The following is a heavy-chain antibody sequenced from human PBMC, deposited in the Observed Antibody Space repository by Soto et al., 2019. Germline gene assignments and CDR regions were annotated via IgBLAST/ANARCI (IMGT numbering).Heavy chain of an antibody. D-gene: IGHD3-16*01. CDR2: IIPIFGTV. CDR3: AIGNHGGLNLWYFDL. V-gene: IGHV1-69*12. CDR1: GGTFSNYP. Sequence: QVQLVQSGAEVKKPGSSVKVSCKASGGTFSNYPISWVRQAPGQGLEWMGGIIPIFGTVNYAQKFQGRVTITADESTSTAYVEVSCVISEGAGVYYCAIGNHGGLNLWYFDLWGRGTLVTVSS. J-gene: IGHJ2*01.